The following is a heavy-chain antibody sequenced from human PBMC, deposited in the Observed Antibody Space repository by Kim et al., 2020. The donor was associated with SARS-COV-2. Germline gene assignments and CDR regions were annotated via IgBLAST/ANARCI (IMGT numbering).Heavy chain of an antibody. Sequence: GGSLRLSCAASGFTFSSYSMNWVRQAPGKGLEWVSSISSSSSYIYYADSVKGRFTISRDNAKNSLYLQMNSLRAEDTAVYYCARGENRGVLEYYYYYYGMDVWGQGTTVTVSS. D-gene: IGHD3-10*01. J-gene: IGHJ6*02. CDR2: ISSSSSYI. CDR3: ARGENRGVLEYYYYYYGMDV. CDR1: GFTFSSYS. V-gene: IGHV3-21*01.